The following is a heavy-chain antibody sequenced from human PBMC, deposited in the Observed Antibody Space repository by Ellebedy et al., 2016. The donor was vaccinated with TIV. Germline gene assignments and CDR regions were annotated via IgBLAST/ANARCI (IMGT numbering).Heavy chain of an antibody. CDR1: GFTFDTYG. V-gene: IGHV3-33*01. D-gene: IGHD6-19*01. CDR3: AGGSHSSGWSFDY. Sequence: GESLKISCAASGFTFDTYGMHWVRQAPGKGLEWVTIIWYDGRNRYYADSVKGRFTISRDNSKNMTYLEMNSLRVEDTAIYYCAGGSHSSGWSFDYWGQGTLVTVSS. CDR2: IWYDGRNR. J-gene: IGHJ4*02.